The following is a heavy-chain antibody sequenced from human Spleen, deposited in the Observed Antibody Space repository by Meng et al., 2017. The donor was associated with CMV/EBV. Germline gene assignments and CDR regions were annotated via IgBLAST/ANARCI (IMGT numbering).Heavy chain of an antibody. CDR2: IYYTGRT. V-gene: IGHV4-39*01. Sequence: SETLSLTCTVSGGSINSSSYYWGWIRQAPGKGLECIGIIYYTGRTYYTPSLQNRVTISVYASENQFSLDLISVTAADTAIYYCTRLPRNYNFWRGYSDQGEAGYIGNWGQGTLVTVSS. D-gene: IGHD3-3*01. CDR3: TRLPRNYNFWRGYSDQGEAGYIGN. J-gene: IGHJ4*02. CDR1: GGSINSSSYY.